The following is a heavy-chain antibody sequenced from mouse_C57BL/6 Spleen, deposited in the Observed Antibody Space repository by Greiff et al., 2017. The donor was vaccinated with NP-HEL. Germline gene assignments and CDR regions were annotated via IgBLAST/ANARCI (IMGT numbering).Heavy chain of an antibody. CDR2: IHPNSGST. CDR1: GYTFTSYW. V-gene: IGHV1-64*01. Sequence: QVQLQQPGAELVKPGASVKLSCKASGYTFTSYWMHWVKQRPGQGLEWIGMIHPNSGSTNYNEKFKSKATLTVDKSSSTAYMQLSSLTSEDSAVYYCARPEFDYSNPYYAMDYWGQGTSVTVSS. CDR3: ARPEFDYSNPYYAMDY. J-gene: IGHJ4*01. D-gene: IGHD2-5*01.